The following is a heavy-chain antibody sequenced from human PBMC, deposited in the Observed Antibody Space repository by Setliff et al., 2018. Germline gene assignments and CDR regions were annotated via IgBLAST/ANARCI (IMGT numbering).Heavy chain of an antibody. CDR3: ARGSQIFYYDSTGSLHFDY. CDR1: GDSFSDYY. Sequence: PSETLSLTCAVYGDSFSDYYWSWIRQPPGQGLEWIGYIFQSGTTYYSPSPESRVTIAVDTSQNEFSLKLSSVTAADTAVYYCARGSQIFYYDSTGSLHFDYWGQGALVTVSS. V-gene: IGHV4-34*01. CDR2: IFQSGTT. J-gene: IGHJ4*02. D-gene: IGHD3-22*01.